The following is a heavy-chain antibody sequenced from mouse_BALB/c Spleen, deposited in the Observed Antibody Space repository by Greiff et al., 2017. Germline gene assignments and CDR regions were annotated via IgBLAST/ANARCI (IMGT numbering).Heavy chain of an antibody. CDR2: ISYDGSN. J-gene: IGHJ4*01. CDR1: GYSITSGYY. D-gene: IGHD2-3*01. Sequence: EVQLQESGPGLVKPSQSLSLTCSVTGYSITSGYYWNWIRQFPGNKLEWMGYISYDGSNNYNPSLKNRISITRDTSKNQFFLKLNSVTTEDTATYYCARDGYYSYYYAMDYWGQGTSVTVSS. V-gene: IGHV3-6*02. CDR3: ARDGYYSYYYAMDY.